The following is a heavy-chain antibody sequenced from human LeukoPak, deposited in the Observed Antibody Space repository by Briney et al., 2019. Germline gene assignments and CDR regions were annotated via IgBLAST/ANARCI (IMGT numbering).Heavy chain of an antibody. J-gene: IGHJ4*02. CDR1: GYTLTELS. CDR3: ATEPHYDFWSGLLDY. Sequence: ASVKVSCKVSGYTLTELSMHWVRQAPGKGLEWMGGFDPEDGETIYAQKFQGRVTMTEDTSTDTAYMELSSLRSEDTAVYYCATEPHYDFWSGLLDYWGQGTLVTVSS. D-gene: IGHD3-3*01. V-gene: IGHV1-24*01. CDR2: FDPEDGET.